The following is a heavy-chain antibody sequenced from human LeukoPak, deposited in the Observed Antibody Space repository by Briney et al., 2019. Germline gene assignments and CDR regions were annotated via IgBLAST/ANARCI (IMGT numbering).Heavy chain of an antibody. CDR3: ARDLNWGENSFDY. Sequence: PGGSLRLSCAASGFTFSSSEMNWVRQAPGKGLEWVSYISSGGSTKYYADSVKGRFTISRDNAKNLMYLHMNSLRAEDTAVYYCARDLNWGENSFDYWGQGTLVTVSS. D-gene: IGHD3-16*01. J-gene: IGHJ4*02. V-gene: IGHV3-48*03. CDR1: GFTFSSSE. CDR2: ISSGGSTK.